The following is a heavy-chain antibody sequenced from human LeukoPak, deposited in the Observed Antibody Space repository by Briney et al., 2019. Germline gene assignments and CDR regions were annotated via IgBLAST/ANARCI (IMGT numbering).Heavy chain of an antibody. CDR1: GFTFSSYW. CDR3: ARPLGYCSGGSCYAAFDI. Sequence: PGGSLRLSCAASGFTFSSYWMSWVRQAPGKGLEWVANIKQDGSEKYYVDSVKGRFTISRDNAKNSLYLQMNSLRAEDTALYYCARPLGYCSGGSCYAAFDIWGQGTMVTVSS. CDR2: IKQDGSEK. J-gene: IGHJ3*02. D-gene: IGHD2-15*01. V-gene: IGHV3-7*01.